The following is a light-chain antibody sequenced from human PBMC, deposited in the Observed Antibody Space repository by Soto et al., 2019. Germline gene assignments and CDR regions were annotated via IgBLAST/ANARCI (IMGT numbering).Light chain of an antibody. CDR3: QQYGGSPAIT. CDR1: QSVSSNY. Sequence: DIVLTHSPGTLSLSPWERATLSCRASQSVSSNYLAWYQQKPGQAPRLLIYGASTRATGVPDRFSGSGSGTDFTLTISRLEPEDFAVYHCQQYGGSPAITFGHGTRLEIK. CDR2: GAS. V-gene: IGKV3-20*01. J-gene: IGKJ5*01.